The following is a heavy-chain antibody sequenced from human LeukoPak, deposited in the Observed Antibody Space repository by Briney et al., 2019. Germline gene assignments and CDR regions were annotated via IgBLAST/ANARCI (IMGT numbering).Heavy chain of an antibody. D-gene: IGHD3-22*01. CDR3: ARGGQSGYYYDSSGHDAFDI. V-gene: IGHV1-2*02. Sequence: GASVKVSCKASGYTFTGYHMHWVRQAPGQGLEWMGWIDPNSGGTNYAQKFQGRVTMTRDTSISTAYMELSRLRSDDTAVYYCARGGQSGYYYDSSGHDAFDIWGQGTMVTVSS. CDR2: IDPNSGGT. J-gene: IGHJ3*02. CDR1: GYTFTGYH.